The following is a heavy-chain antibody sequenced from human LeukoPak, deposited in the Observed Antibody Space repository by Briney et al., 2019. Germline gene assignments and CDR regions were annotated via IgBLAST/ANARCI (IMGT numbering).Heavy chain of an antibody. CDR3: ARARGYDSSYFDY. D-gene: IGHD5-12*01. J-gene: IGHJ4*02. V-gene: IGHV3-21*01. CDR1: GFTFSSYS. Sequence: GGSLRLSCAASGFTFSSYSMNWVRQAPGKGLEWVSSISSSSSYIYYADSVKGRFTISRDNAKNSLYLQMNSLRAEDTAVYYCARARGYDSSYFDYWGQGTLVTVSS. CDR2: ISSSSSYI.